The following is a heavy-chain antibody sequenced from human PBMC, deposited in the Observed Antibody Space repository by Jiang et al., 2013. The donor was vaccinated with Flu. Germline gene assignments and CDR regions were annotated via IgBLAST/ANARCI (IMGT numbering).Heavy chain of an antibody. Sequence: GKALEWLVFINWNDDERYNPSLKSRLTITKDTSKNQVVLTMTNMDPVDTATYYCAHRPSTGGPSFQHWGQGALVTVSS. CDR3: AHRPSTGGPSFQH. V-gene: IGHV2-5*01. J-gene: IGHJ1*01. CDR2: INWNDDE. D-gene: IGHD1-14*01.